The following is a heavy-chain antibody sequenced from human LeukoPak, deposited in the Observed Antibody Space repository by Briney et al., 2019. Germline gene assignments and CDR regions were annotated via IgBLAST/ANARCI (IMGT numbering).Heavy chain of an antibody. J-gene: IGHJ4*02. Sequence: QSGGSRRLSCAASGFTFSSYWMSWVRQAPGKGLEWVANIKQDGSEKYYVDSVKGRFTISRDNAKNSLYLQMNSLRAEDTAVYYCAREKNDYGDAFDYWGQGTLVTVSS. D-gene: IGHD4-17*01. CDR2: IKQDGSEK. CDR1: GFTFSSYW. CDR3: AREKNDYGDAFDY. V-gene: IGHV3-7*01.